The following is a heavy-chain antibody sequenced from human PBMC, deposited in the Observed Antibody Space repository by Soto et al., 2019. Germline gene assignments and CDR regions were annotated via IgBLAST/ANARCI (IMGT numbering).Heavy chain of an antibody. D-gene: IGHD3-22*01. CDR1: GFTLSGNY. Sequence: PXESRRRSWAGAGFTLSGNYVDWVRQAPGKGLEWVGRSRDKGQGYGTAYAASVKCRFTISRDESKNSGYLQMNSLKTAATNVYYCVRATYFSDSSGYTRCFDYWGQGTLVTVSS. V-gene: IGHV3-72*01. CDR3: VRATYFSDSSGYTRCFDY. CDR2: SRDKGQGYGT. J-gene: IGHJ4*02.